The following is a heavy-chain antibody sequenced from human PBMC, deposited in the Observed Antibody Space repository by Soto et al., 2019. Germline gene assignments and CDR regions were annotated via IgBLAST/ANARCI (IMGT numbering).Heavy chain of an antibody. CDR1: GGTFSSYA. J-gene: IGHJ4*02. D-gene: IGHD2-8*02. V-gene: IGHV1-69*05. Sequence: SVKLSCKASGGTFSSYAISWVRQAPGQGLEWMGGIIPIFGTANYAQKFQGRVTMTTDTSTSAAYMELRSLRSDDTAVYYCARVLVPQYYFDYWGQGTLVTVSS. CDR3: ARVLVPQYYFDY. CDR2: IIPIFGTA.